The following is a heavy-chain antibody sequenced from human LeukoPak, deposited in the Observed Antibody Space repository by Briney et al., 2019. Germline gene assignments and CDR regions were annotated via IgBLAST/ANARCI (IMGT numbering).Heavy chain of an antibody. CDR1: GGSFSGYY. CDR2: INHSGST. CDR3: AGGYGSGWLNYYYGMDV. D-gene: IGHD6-19*01. J-gene: IGHJ6*02. Sequence: KPSETLSLTCAVYGGSFSGYYWSWIRQPPGKGLEWIGEINHSGSTNYNPSLKSRVTISVDTSKNQFSLKLSSVTAADTAVYYCAGGYGSGWLNYYYGMDVWGQGTTVTVSS. V-gene: IGHV4-34*01.